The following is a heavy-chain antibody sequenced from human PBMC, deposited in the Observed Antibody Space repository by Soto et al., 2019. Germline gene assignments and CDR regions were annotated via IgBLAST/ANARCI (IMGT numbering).Heavy chain of an antibody. V-gene: IGHV3-30*03. D-gene: IGHD3-16*01. CDR3: AILLGTTEEGDVFDI. CDR2: VSFDGSKK. J-gene: IGHJ3*02. CDR1: GFTFSNYG. Sequence: QVQLAESGGGVVQPGRSLRLSCAASGFTFSNYGMHWVRQAPGKGLEWVAVVSFDGSKKYYADSVKGRVTISRDNSKNTLSLQMNSLRVEDTAVYYCAILLGTTEEGDVFDIWGQGTMVTVSS.